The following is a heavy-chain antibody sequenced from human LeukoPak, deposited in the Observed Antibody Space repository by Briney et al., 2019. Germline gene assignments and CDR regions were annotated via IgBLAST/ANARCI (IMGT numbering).Heavy chain of an antibody. CDR2: ISGSGGST. D-gene: IGHD6-19*01. V-gene: IGHV3-23*01. CDR3: AKGLRIAVAGPDVYYFDY. Sequence: GGFLRLSCAVSGFSFSNYAMSWVRQFPGKGLEWVSAISGSGGSTYYADSVKGRFTISRDNSKNTLYLQMNSLRAEDTAVYYCAKGLRIAVAGPDVYYFDYWGQGTLVTVSS. J-gene: IGHJ4*02. CDR1: GFSFSNYA.